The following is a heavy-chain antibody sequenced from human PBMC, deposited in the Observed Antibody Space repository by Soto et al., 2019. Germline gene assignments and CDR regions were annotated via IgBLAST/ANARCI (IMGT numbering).Heavy chain of an antibody. Sequence: QVQLVQSGAEEKKPGASVKVYCKASGYTFTSYAMHLVRQAPGQRLEWMGWINAGNGNTKYSQKFQGRVTITRDTSASTAYMELSSLRSEDTAVYYCARADGPGFVGPWGQGTLVTVSS. V-gene: IGHV1-3*05. CDR3: ARADGPGFVGP. J-gene: IGHJ5*02. D-gene: IGHD2-2*01. CDR1: GYTFTSYA. CDR2: INAGNGNT.